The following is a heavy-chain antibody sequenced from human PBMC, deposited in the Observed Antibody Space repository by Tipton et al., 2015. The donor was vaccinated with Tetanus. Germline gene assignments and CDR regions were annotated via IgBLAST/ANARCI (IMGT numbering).Heavy chain of an antibody. CDR2: INHSGTA. CDR3: ARRRYTWNRGGFDI. J-gene: IGHJ3*02. Sequence: TLSLTCAVSGGSFSDFYWSWIRQVPGQGLVWIGEINHSGTANKNPPLKSRVTMSVDTSNKQFSLRLDSVTAADTAVYFCARRRYTWNRGGFDIWGQGTLVTVSS. V-gene: IGHV4-34*01. D-gene: IGHD1-20*01. CDR1: GGSFSDFY.